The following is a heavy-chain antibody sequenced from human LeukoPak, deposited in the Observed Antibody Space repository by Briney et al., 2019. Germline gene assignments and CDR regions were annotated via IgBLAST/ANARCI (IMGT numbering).Heavy chain of an antibody. J-gene: IGHJ5*02. CDR2: IKPDGSDK. V-gene: IGHV3-7*04. CDR1: GFTFSSYW. CDR3: ARGGLRSIGH. D-gene: IGHD3-16*01. Sequence: GGSLRLSCVASGFTFSSYWMTWVRQAPGKGLERVANIKPDGSDKDYVDSVKGRFTISRDNAKNSLFLQMNSLRAEDTAVYYCARGGLRSIGHWGQGTLVTVSS.